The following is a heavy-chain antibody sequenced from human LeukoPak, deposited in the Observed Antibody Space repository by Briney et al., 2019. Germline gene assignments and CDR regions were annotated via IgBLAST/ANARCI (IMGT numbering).Heavy chain of an antibody. D-gene: IGHD2-15*01. CDR2: ISSNGGST. V-gene: IGHV3-64*01. Sequence: GGSLRLSCAASGFIFSAYAMIWVRQAPGKGLEYVSAISSNGGSTYYANSVKGRFTISRDNSKNTLYLQMNSLRAEDTAVYYCAKELAGGVVLVYFDYWGQGTLVAVSS. CDR3: AKELAGGVVLVYFDY. J-gene: IGHJ4*02. CDR1: GFIFSAYA.